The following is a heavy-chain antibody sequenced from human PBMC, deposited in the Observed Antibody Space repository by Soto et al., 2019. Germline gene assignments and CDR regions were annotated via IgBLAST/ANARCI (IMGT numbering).Heavy chain of an antibody. Sequence: QVQLVQSGAEVKKPGASVKVSCKASGYTFTSYGISWVRQAPGQGLEWMGWISAYNGNTNYAQKLQVRVTITTDTSTSTAYMELRSLRSDDTAVYYCARETDRNYYYYGMDVWGQGTTVTVSS. CDR3: ARETDRNYYYYGMDV. CDR1: GYTFTSYG. V-gene: IGHV1-18*01. J-gene: IGHJ6*02. CDR2: ISAYNGNT.